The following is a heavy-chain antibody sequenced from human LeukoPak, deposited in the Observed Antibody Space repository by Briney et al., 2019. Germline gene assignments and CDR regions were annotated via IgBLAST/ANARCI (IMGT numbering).Heavy chain of an antibody. CDR1: GFTFSSYG. V-gene: IGHV3-30*02. CDR2: IRYDGSNK. CDR3: AKLDRSGRDY. Sequence: GGSLRLSCAASGFTFSSYGMHWVRQARGKGVEGVAFIRYDGSNKYYADSVKGRFTISRDNSKNTLYLQMNSLRAEDTAVYYCAKLDRSGRDYWGQGTLVTVSS. D-gene: IGHD3-10*01. J-gene: IGHJ4*02.